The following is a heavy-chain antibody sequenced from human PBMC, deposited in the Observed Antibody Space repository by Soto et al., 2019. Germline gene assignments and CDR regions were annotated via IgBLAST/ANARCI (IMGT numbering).Heavy chain of an antibody. V-gene: IGHV1-18*01. CDR1: GYIFTSYG. CDR2: INGYNGNT. J-gene: IGHJ6*02. D-gene: IGHD3-16*01. Sequence: QVQLVQSGAEVKKHGASVKVSCKASGYIFTSYGVSWVRQAPGQGLEWLGWINGYNGNTNYGQNFQGRVTMTTDTSTSTAYMELRSLRSDDTAVYYCARMGDVPYYYYGMDVWGQGTTVIVSS. CDR3: ARMGDVPYYYYGMDV.